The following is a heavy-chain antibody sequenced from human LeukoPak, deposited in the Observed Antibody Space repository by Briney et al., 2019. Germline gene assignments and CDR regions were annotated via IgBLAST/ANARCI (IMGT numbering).Heavy chain of an antibody. Sequence: GGSLRLSCAASGFTFATSAMSWVRQAPGKGLEWVSAVSDSGGSTYYAKSVKGRFTISRDNSKNTLYLQMNSLRAEDTATYYCAKDISCSFWGQGVLVTVSS. CDR3: AKDISCSF. CDR1: GFTFATSA. J-gene: IGHJ4*02. CDR2: VSDSGGST. D-gene: IGHD6-13*01. V-gene: IGHV3-23*01.